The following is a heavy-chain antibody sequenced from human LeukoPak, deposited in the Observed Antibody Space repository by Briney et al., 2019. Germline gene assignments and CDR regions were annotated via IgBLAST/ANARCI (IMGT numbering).Heavy chain of an antibody. V-gene: IGHV1-2*02. Sequence: ASVKVSCKASGYTFTGYYMHWVRQAPGQGLEWMGWINPNSGGTNYAQKFQGRVTIIRDTSASTAYMELSSLRSEDMAVYYCARGGYYYGQDPYYYYYYMDVWGKGTTVTVSS. D-gene: IGHD5-18*01. CDR2: INPNSGGT. CDR1: GYTFTGYY. CDR3: ARGGYYYGQDPYYYYYYMDV. J-gene: IGHJ6*03.